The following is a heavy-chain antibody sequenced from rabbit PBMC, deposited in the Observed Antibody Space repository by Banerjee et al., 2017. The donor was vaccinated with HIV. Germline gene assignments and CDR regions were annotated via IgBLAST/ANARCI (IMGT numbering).Heavy chain of an antibody. D-gene: IGHD1-1*01. Sequence: QEQLVESGGGLVQPEGSLTLSCKASGFDFSVYYMSWVRQAPGKGLEWIGIIYIGKGSTDYASWVNGRFTISNNTNQNTLYLQLNSLTAADTATYFCARGDTGSRHSPFNLWGQGTLVTVS. J-gene: IGHJ4*01. CDR1: GFDFSVYY. CDR3: ARGDTGSRHSPFNL. V-gene: IGHV1S47*01. CDR2: IYIGKGST.